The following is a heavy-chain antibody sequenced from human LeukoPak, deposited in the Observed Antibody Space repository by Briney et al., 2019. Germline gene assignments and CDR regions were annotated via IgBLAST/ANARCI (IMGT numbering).Heavy chain of an antibody. CDR2: ISSTGGTT. V-gene: IGHV3-23*01. J-gene: IGHJ6*03. Sequence: GGSLRLSCAASGITFSSYGMSWVRQAPGKGLEWVSSISSTGGTTYYADSVKGRFTISRDNSKNTLYLQMSSLRAEDTAVYYCAKGTYCSGANCYPSVYYYYYYMDVWGKGTTVTVSS. D-gene: IGHD2-15*01. CDR1: GITFSSYG. CDR3: AKGTYCSGANCYPSVYYYYYYMDV.